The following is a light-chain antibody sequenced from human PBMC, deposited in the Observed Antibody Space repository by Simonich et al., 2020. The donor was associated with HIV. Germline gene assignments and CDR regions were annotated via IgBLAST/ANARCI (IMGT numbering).Light chain of an antibody. CDR3: QQYNNWPPFT. J-gene: IGKJ3*01. V-gene: IGKV4-1*01. Sequence: DIVMTQSPDSLAVSLGERATINCKSSQSILKRSNNKNYLAWYQQKAGQPPKLLIDWASTRESGVPDRFSGSGSGTEFTLTISSLQSEDFAVYYCQQYNNWPPFTFGPGTKVDIK. CDR1: QSILKRSNNKNY. CDR2: WAS.